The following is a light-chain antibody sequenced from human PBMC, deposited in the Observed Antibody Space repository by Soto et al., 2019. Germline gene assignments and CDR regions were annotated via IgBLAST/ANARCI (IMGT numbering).Light chain of an antibody. CDR3: SSYAGSNVL. CDR1: SSDVGYSNL. V-gene: IGLV2-8*01. Sequence: QSALTQPASVSESPGQSITISCTGTSSDVGYSNLVSWYQQHPGNAPKLMIYEVTKRPSGVPDRFSGSKSGNTASLTVSGLQAEDEADYYCSSYAGSNVLFGGGTQLTVL. J-gene: IGLJ2*01. CDR2: EVT.